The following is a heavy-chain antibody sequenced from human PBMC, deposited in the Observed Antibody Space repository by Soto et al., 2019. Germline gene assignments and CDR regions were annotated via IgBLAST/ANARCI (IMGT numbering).Heavy chain of an antibody. CDR1: GFTFSSYG. Sequence: GGSLRLSCAASGFTFSSYGMHWVRQAPGKGLEWVAVIWYDGSNKYYADSVKGRFTISRDNSKNTLYLQMNSLRAEDTAVYYCARGTAMVPFDYYYYGMDVWGQGTTVTVSS. CDR2: IWYDGSNK. CDR3: ARGTAMVPFDYYYYGMDV. V-gene: IGHV3-33*01. J-gene: IGHJ6*02. D-gene: IGHD5-18*01.